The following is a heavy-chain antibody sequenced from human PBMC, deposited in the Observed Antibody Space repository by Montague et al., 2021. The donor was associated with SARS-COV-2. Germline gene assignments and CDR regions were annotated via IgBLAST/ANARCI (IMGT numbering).Heavy chain of an antibody. CDR2: IYANGNF. CDR3: ARVAYYCGPGRENHGEFDP. V-gene: IGHV4-4*07. Sequence: SETLSLTCSVSGDSITPYGDSIGGYFWSWIRQPAGKGLEWIGRIYANGNFDYNPSLNSRVSMSMDTSMQEFSMRLISVTAADTAVYYCARVAYYCGPGRENHGEFDPWGQGILVTVSS. CDR1: GDSITPYGDSIGGYF. J-gene: IGHJ5*02. D-gene: IGHD2/OR15-2a*01.